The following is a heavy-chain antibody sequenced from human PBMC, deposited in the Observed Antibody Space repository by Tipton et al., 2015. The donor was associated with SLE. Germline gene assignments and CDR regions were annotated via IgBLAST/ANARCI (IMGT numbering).Heavy chain of an antibody. J-gene: IGHJ3*02. Sequence: TLSLTCTVSGGSISNYYWSWIRQPPGKGLEWIGYVFYSGSTNYSPSLQRRVTMSLDTSKNRFSLKLTSVTAADTAVYYCARGSWGDALDTWGQGTMVTVSS. CDR3: ARGSWGDALDT. CDR2: VFYSGST. V-gene: IGHV4-59*08. CDR1: GGSISNYY. D-gene: IGHD3-16*01.